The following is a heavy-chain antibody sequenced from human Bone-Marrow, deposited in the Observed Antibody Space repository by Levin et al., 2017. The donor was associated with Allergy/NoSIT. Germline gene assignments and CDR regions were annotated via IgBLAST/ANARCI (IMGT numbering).Heavy chain of an antibody. CDR1: GGSISSGSYY. CDR3: ARVSASSCSSTSCYGTYYYYYMDV. CDR2: IYTSGST. J-gene: IGHJ6*03. D-gene: IGHD2-2*01. Sequence: SETLSLTCTVSGGSISSGSYYWSWIRQPAGKGLEWIGRIYTSGSTNYNPSLKSRVTISVDTSKNQFSLKLSSVTAADTAVYYCARVSASSCSSTSCYGTYYYYYMDVWGKGTTVTVSS. V-gene: IGHV4-61*02.